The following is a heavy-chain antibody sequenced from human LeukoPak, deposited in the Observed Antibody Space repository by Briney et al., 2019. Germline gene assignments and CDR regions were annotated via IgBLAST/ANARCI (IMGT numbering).Heavy chain of an antibody. D-gene: IGHD3-10*01. V-gene: IGHV3-23*01. CDR1: GFTFDNFA. J-gene: IGHJ4*02. CDR3: ARELFDFDY. Sequence: GGSLRLSCAPSGFTFDNFAMTWVRQAPGKGLEWVSEITGSGGSTYYADSVKGRFTISRDNSKSTLYLQMNSLRAEDTAIYYCARELFDFDYWGQGTLVTVSS. CDR2: ITGSGGST.